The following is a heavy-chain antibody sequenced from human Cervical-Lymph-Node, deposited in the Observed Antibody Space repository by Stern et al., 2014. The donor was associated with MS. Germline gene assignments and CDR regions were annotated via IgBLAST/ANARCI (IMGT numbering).Heavy chain of an antibody. Sequence: QVQLVQSGAEVKKPGSSVKVSCKASGGTFSTQAINWVRQAPGQGLGWVGGIIPIFHTPNYAQKVQDRVTITADESTSTAYMYLSSLRSEDTAVYYCATPSTVTVGGMDVWGQGTTVTVSS. J-gene: IGHJ6*02. CDR3: ATPSTVTVGGMDV. V-gene: IGHV1-69*01. CDR2: IIPIFHTP. CDR1: GGTFSTQA. D-gene: IGHD4-17*01.